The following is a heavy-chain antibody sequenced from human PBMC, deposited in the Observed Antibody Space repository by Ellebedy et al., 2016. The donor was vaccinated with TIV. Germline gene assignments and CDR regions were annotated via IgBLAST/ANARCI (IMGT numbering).Heavy chain of an antibody. D-gene: IGHD3-10*01. Sequence: GGSLRLSXAASGFTFSTYAMSWVRQAPGKGLEWVSIISGGGGSTYYADSVKGRFTISRDNSKNTLYLQMTSLRAEDTAVYYCAKDRGLNYYGSGSTYAMDVWGQGTTVTVSS. CDR2: ISGGGGST. CDR1: GFTFSTYA. CDR3: AKDRGLNYYGSGSTYAMDV. V-gene: IGHV3-23*01. J-gene: IGHJ6*02.